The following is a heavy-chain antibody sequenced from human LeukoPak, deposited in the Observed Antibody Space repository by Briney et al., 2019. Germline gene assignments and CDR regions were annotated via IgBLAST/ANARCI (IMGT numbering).Heavy chain of an antibody. CDR3: ARAVSVSSYYFDC. J-gene: IGHJ4*02. D-gene: IGHD5/OR15-5a*01. Sequence: GGSLRLSCAASGFIFSDYYMSWIRQAPGKGLEWISYISSSSSYTNCVDSVKGRFTISRDNAKNSLYLQMNSLRAEDTAVYYCARAVSVSSYYFDCWGQGTLVTVSS. V-gene: IGHV3-11*05. CDR2: ISSSSSYT. CDR1: GFIFSDYY.